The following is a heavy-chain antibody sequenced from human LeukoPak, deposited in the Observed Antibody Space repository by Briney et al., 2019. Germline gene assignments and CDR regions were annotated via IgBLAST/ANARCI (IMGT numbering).Heavy chain of an antibody. V-gene: IGHV1-2*02. Sequence: GASVKVSCKASGYTFTGYYIHCVRQAPGQGLEWMGWINPNGGGTNYAQNFQGRVTMTRDTSISTAYMELSSLRSDDTAVYYCARDVYSYGQFDPWGQGTLVTVSS. CDR2: INPNGGGT. D-gene: IGHD3-10*01. J-gene: IGHJ5*02. CDR1: GYTFTGYY. CDR3: ARDVYSYGQFDP.